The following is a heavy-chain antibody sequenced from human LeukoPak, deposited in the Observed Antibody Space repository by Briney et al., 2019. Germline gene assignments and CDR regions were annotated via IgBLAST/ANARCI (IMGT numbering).Heavy chain of an antibody. V-gene: IGHV4-38-2*02. CDR1: GYSISSGYY. D-gene: IGHD3-16*02. CDR2: IYHSGST. J-gene: IGHJ5*02. CDR3: ARDQNLWGSYRKFDL. Sequence: SETLSLTCAVSGYSISSGYYWGWIRQPPGKGLEWIGSIYHSGSTYYNPSLKSRVTISVDTSKNQFSLKLSSVTAADTAVYYCARDQNLWGSYRKFDLWGQGTLVTVSS.